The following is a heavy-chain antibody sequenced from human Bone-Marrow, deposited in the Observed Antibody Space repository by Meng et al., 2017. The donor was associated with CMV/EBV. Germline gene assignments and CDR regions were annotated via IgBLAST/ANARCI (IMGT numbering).Heavy chain of an antibody. V-gene: IGHV3-66*02. J-gene: IGHJ6*01. CDR1: GLTVGDTY. CDR3: ARDFVSGWYVSYYYYYYGMDV. Sequence: GESLKISCAASGLTVGDTYMSWVRQAPGKGLEWVSVIYSGGSTYYADSVKGRFTISRDNSKNTLYLQMNSLRAEDTAVYYCARDFVSGWYVSYYYYYYGMDVWGQGTTVTGSS. D-gene: IGHD6-19*01. CDR2: IYSGGST.